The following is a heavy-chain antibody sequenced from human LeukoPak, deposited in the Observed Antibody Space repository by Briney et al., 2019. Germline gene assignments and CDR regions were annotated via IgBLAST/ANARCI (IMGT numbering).Heavy chain of an antibody. CDR1: GFTFSSYS. CDR3: AKDPTYYYDSSGYYLEHFDY. D-gene: IGHD3-22*01. V-gene: IGHV3-21*04. J-gene: IGHJ4*02. CDR2: ISSSSSYI. Sequence: GGSLRLSCAASGFTFSSYSMNWVRQAPGKGLEWVSSISSSSSYIYYADSVKGRFTISRDNAKNSLYLQMNSLRAEDTAVYYCAKDPTYYYDSSGYYLEHFDYWGQGTLVTVSS.